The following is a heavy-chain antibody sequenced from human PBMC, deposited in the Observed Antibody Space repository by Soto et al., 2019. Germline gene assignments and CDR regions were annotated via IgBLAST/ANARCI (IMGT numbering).Heavy chain of an antibody. Sequence: ASVKVSCKASGYTFTSYAMHWVRQAPGQRLEWMGWINAGNGNTKCSQKFQGRVTITRDTSTSTAYMELSSLRSEDTAVYYCARDQCYDSTSGEFDYWGQGTLVTVSS. V-gene: IGHV1-3*01. J-gene: IGHJ4*02. CDR1: GYTFTSYA. CDR3: ARDQCYDSTSGEFDY. CDR2: INAGNGNT. D-gene: IGHD3-22*01.